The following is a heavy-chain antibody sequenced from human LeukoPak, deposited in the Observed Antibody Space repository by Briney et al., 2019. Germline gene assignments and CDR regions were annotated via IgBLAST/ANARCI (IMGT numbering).Heavy chain of an antibody. CDR1: GFRFRNHW. Sequence: GGTLRLSCEASGFRFRNHWMNWVRQAPGKGLEWVANIKEDGSEKYYVDSVKGRFTISRDNARNSLFLQMNSLRAEDTAVYYCAKGVDVWGKGTTVTVSS. V-gene: IGHV3-7*01. J-gene: IGHJ6*04. CDR2: IKEDGSEK. CDR3: AKGVDV.